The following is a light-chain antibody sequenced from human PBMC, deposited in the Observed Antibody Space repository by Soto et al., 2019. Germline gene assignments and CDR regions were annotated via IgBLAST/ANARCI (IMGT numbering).Light chain of an antibody. V-gene: IGKV3-11*01. CDR3: QHRDDWPLT. CDR1: QSISTS. Sequence: EIVLTQSPGTLSLSPGERATLSCKASQSISTSLDWYQQKPGQAPRLLIYDASNRATGIPARFSGSGSGTDFSLTISSLQAEDFAFYYCQHRDDWPLTFGGGTKVEIK. CDR2: DAS. J-gene: IGKJ4*01.